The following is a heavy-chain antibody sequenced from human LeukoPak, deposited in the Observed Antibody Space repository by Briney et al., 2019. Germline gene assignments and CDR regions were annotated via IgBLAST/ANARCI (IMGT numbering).Heavy chain of an antibody. J-gene: IGHJ4*02. V-gene: IGHV3-74*01. CDR1: GFTFSNYW. Sequence: PGGSLRLSCAASGFTFSNYWMHWVRQAPGKGLVWVSRINSDGSSTSYADSVKGRFTISRDNAKNTLYLQMNSLRAEDTAVYYCARVLDGVGATRSFDYWGQGTLVTVSS. CDR3: ARVLDGVGATRSFDY. CDR2: INSDGSST. D-gene: IGHD1-26*01.